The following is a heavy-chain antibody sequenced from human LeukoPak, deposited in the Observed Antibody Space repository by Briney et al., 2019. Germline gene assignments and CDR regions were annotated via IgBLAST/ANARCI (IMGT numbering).Heavy chain of an antibody. J-gene: IGHJ4*02. Sequence: SETLSLTCTVSGGSISNYYWSWIRQPPGKGLEWIGYIYSSGSTNYNPSLKGRVTISVDTSKNQLSLKLSTVTAADTAVYYCARDHYYDSSGYTFGYWGQGTLVTVSS. CDR2: IYSSGST. CDR1: GGSISNYY. CDR3: ARDHYYDSSGYTFGY. V-gene: IGHV4-59*01. D-gene: IGHD3-22*01.